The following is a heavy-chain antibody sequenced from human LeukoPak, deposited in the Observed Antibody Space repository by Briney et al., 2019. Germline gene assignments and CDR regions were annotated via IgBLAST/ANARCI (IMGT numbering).Heavy chain of an antibody. CDR3: ARGRQGSAYYYMDV. CDR1: GLTVSSNY. J-gene: IGHJ6*03. Sequence: PGGSLRLSCAASGLTVSSNYMSWVRQAPGKGLEWVSVMYSGGSTYYADSVKGRFTISRDNSKNTLYLQMNSLRIEDTAMYYCARGRQGSAYYYMDVWGKGTTVTVS. CDR2: MYSGGST. V-gene: IGHV3-66*02.